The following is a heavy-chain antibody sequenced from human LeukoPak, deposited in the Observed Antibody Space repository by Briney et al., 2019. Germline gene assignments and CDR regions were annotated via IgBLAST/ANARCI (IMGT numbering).Heavy chain of an antibody. J-gene: IGHJ4*02. D-gene: IGHD3-22*01. CDR1: GGSISSGGYS. CDR2: MYLSGTT. CDR3: AGLVGRYSSGLYYYYFDY. Sequence: SETLSLTCAVSGGSISSGGYSWSWIRQPPGKGLEWIGEMYLSGTTHSNPSVKSRVTISIDKSKNQFFLNLSSVTAADTAVYYCAGLVGRYSSGLYYYYFDYWGQGTLVTVSS. V-gene: IGHV4-30-2*01.